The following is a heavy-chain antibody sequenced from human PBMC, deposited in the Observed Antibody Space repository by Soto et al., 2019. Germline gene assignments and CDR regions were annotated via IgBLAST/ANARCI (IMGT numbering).Heavy chain of an antibody. D-gene: IGHD5-12*01. CDR1: GFTFSSYS. Sequence: PGGSLRLSCAAPGFTFSSYSMNWVRQAPGKGLEWVSYISSSSSTIYYADSVKGRFTISRDNAKNSLYLQMNSLRAEDTAVYYCARDPDLGYPDAFDIWGQGTMVTVSS. CDR2: ISSSSSTI. CDR3: ARDPDLGYPDAFDI. V-gene: IGHV3-48*01. J-gene: IGHJ3*02.